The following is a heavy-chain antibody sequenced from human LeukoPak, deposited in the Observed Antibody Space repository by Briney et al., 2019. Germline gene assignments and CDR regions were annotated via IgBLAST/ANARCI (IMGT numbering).Heavy chain of an antibody. D-gene: IGHD3-22*01. CDR1: GGSISSGGYY. Sequence: SETLSLTCTVSGGSISSGGYYWSWIRQHPGKGLEWIGYIYYSGSTYYNPSLKSRVTISVDTSKNQFSLKLSSVTAADTAMYYCARHEGARYYDSSGSMGGAFDIWGQGTTVTVSS. J-gene: IGHJ3*02. CDR2: IYYSGST. V-gene: IGHV4-31*03. CDR3: ARHEGARYYDSSGSMGGAFDI.